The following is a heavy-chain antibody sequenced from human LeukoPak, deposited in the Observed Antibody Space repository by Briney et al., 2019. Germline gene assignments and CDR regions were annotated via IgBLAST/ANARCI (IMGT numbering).Heavy chain of an antibody. V-gene: IGHV3-23*01. CDR3: AKVTGYSSSWYEVDY. J-gene: IGHJ4*02. CDR2: ISGSGGST. Sequence: ISGSGGSTYYADSVKGRFTISRDNSKNTLYLQMNSLRAEDTAVYYCAKVTGYSSSWYEVDYWGQGTLVTVSS. D-gene: IGHD6-13*01.